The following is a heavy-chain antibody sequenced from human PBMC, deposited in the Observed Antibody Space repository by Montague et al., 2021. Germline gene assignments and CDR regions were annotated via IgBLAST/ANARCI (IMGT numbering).Heavy chain of an antibody. V-gene: IGHV4-4*07. CDR3: ARDSPVVEPWVGEHKGAFDI. CDR1: GDSISSYDYY. Sequence: SETLSLTCSVSGDSISSYDYYWSWIRQPAGRGLEWIGSVYKRGDTNTNPSLRSRITLSVATSKNHSSLTLTSVTAADTAVYFCARDSPVVEPWVGEHKGAFDIWGQGTMVTVSS. CDR2: VYKRGDT. D-gene: IGHD3-10*01. J-gene: IGHJ3*02.